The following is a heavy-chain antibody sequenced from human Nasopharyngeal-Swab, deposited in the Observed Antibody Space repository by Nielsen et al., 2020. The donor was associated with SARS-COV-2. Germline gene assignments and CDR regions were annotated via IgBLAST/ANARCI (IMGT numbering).Heavy chain of an antibody. V-gene: IGHV4-59*01. CDR2: IYYSGST. Sequence: RQAPGKGLEWIGYIYYSGSTNYNPSLKSRVTISVDTSKNQFSLKLSSVTAADTAVYYCARANTLRITIFRVVRYFDYWGQGTLVTVSS. J-gene: IGHJ4*02. D-gene: IGHD3-3*01. CDR3: ARANTLRITIFRVVRYFDY.